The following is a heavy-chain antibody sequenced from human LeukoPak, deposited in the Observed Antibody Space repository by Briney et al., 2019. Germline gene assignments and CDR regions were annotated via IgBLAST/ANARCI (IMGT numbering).Heavy chain of an antibody. CDR1: GYTFTVYY. CDR3: ATASVLRYFDWLLDY. J-gene: IGHJ4*02. CDR2: INPNSGGT. Sequence: ASVTVSFTASGYTFTVYYMHWVRQAPGQGPEWMGWINPNSGGTNYAQKFQGRVTMTRDTSISTAYMELSRLRSDDTAVYYCATASVLRYFDWLLDYWGQGTLVTVSS. D-gene: IGHD3-9*01. V-gene: IGHV1-2*02.